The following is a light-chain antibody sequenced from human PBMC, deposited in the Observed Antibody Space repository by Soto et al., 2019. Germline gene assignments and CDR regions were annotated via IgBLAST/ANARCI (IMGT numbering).Light chain of an antibody. CDR1: QSISGW. CDR3: QHYDSYPIT. V-gene: IGKV1-5*01. J-gene: IGKJ5*01. CDR2: DAS. Sequence: DIQMTQSPSTLSASVGDRVTITCRASQSISGWLAWYQQKPGKAPNLLIYDASSLESGVPSRFSGSGSGTDFTLTISSLQPADFATYYCQHYDSYPITFGQGTRLEIK.